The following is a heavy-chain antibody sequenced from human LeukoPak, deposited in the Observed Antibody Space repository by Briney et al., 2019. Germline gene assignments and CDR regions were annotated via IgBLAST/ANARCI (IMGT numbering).Heavy chain of an antibody. V-gene: IGHV4-59*08. CDR3: ARLVRVNAFDI. CDR2: ISYSGNI. Sequence: SETLSLTCTVSGGSISSYYWSWIRQPPGKGLECIDYISYSGNINSSPSLKSRVTMSVDTSKNQFSLKLSSVTAADTAVYYCARLVRVNAFDIWGQGTMVTVSS. J-gene: IGHJ3*02. CDR1: GGSISSYY. D-gene: IGHD2-8*01.